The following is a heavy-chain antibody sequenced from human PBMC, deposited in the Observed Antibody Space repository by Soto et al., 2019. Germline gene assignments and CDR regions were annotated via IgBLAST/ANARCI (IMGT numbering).Heavy chain of an antibody. CDR1: GFTFSSYS. J-gene: IGHJ1*01. CDR3: ARSQKDGRHSSRLHFQH. D-gene: IGHD6-13*01. V-gene: IGHV3-21*01. CDR2: ISSSSSYI. Sequence: GGSLRLSCAASGFTFSSYSMNWVRQAPGKGLEWVSSISSSSSYIYYADSVKGRFTISRDNAKNSLYLQMNSLRAEDTAVYYCARSQKDGRHSSRLHFQHWGQGTLVTVSS.